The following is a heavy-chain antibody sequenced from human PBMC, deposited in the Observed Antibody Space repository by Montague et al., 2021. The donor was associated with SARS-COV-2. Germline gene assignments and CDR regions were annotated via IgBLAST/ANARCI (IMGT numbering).Heavy chain of an antibody. CDR3: AREGGDAFDM. V-gene: IGHV3-66*01. Sequence: SLRLSCEASGFTVSSNYMSWVRQAPGKGLEWVSVIYTGGSTYYADSVKGRFTISRDYSKNTLYLQMNRLGVEDTAVYYCAREGGDAFDMWGQGTMVTVSS. J-gene: IGHJ3*02. CDR2: IYTGGST. D-gene: IGHD3-16*01. CDR1: GFTVSSNY.